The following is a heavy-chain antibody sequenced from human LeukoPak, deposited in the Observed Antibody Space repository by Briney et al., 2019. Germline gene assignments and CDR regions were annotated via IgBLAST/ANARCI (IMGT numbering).Heavy chain of an antibody. CDR2: IYYSGST. Sequence: PSETLSLTCTVSGGSISSYYWSWIRQPPGKGLEWIGYIYYSGSTNYNPFLKSRVTISVDTSKNQFSLKLSSVTAADTAVYYCARLRRFGELSLDYWGQGTLVTVSS. CDR1: GGSISSYY. J-gene: IGHJ4*02. CDR3: ARLRRFGELSLDY. D-gene: IGHD3-10*01. V-gene: IGHV4-59*08.